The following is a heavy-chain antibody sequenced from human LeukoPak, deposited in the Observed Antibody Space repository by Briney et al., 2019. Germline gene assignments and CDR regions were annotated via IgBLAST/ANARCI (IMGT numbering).Heavy chain of an antibody. D-gene: IGHD3-10*01. CDR1: GYTFTGYY. CDR3: AANRNLWFGELSKFDP. V-gene: IGHV1-2*02. J-gene: IGHJ5*02. CDR2: INPNSGGT. Sequence: ASVKVSCKASGYTFTGYYMHWVRQAPGQGLEWMGWINPNSGGTNYAQKFQGRVTMTRDTSISTAYMELSSLRSEDTAVYYCAANRNLWFGELSKFDPWGQGTLVTVSS.